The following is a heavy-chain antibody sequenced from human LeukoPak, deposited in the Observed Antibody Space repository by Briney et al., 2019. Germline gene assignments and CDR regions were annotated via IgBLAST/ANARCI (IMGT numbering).Heavy chain of an antibody. Sequence: SETLSPTCAVYGGSFSGYYWSWIRQPPGKGLEWIGEINHSGSTNYNPSLKSRVTISVDTSKNQFSLKLSSVTAADTAVYYCASEVEVGARYFDYWGQGTLVTVSS. D-gene: IGHD1-26*01. V-gene: IGHV4-34*01. CDR3: ASEVEVGARYFDY. CDR2: INHSGST. J-gene: IGHJ4*02. CDR1: GGSFSGYY.